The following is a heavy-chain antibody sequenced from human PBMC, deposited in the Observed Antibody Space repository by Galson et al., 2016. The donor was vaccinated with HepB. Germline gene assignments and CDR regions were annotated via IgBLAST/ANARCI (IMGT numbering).Heavy chain of an antibody. CDR2: IYYNETT. V-gene: IGHV4-39*01. J-gene: IGHJ4*02. CDR3: ARLGYSAYVLDS. Sequence: SETLSLTCTVSGGSISRSRYFWGWIRQPPGRGLEWIGTIYYNETTYYNPSLRSRVSISVDTSKSQLSLKLNSVTAADTAVYYRARLGYSAYVLDSWGQGTRVSVSS. D-gene: IGHD5-12*01. CDR1: GGSISRSRYF.